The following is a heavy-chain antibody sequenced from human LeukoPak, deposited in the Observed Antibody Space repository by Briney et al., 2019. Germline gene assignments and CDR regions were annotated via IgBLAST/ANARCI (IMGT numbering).Heavy chain of an antibody. D-gene: IGHD3-22*01. CDR3: ARVRISYDSSGFYDY. CDR2: ISGSGGST. J-gene: IGHJ4*02. CDR1: GFTFSTYG. V-gene: IGHV3-23*01. Sequence: GGSLRLSCAASGFTFSTYGMSWVRQAPGKGLEWVLPISGSGGSTYYADSVKGRFTIPRDNSKNTLYLQMNSARAEDTAVYYCARVRISYDSSGFYDYWGERTLVTVSS.